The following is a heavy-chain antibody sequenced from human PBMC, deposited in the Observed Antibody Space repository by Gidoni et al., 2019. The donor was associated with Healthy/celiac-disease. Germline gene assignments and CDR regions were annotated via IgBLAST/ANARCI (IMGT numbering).Heavy chain of an antibody. V-gene: IGHV3-53*01. CDR3: AREMSYGYHVY. CDR2: IYSGGST. Sequence: EVQLVESGGGLIQPGGSVRLSCPASGFTVSSNYMSWVRQAPGTGLEWVSVIYSGGSTYYADSVKGRFTISRDNSKNTLYLQMNSLRAEDTAVYYCAREMSYGYHVYWGQGTLVTVSS. D-gene: IGHD5-18*01. CDR1: GFTVSSNY. J-gene: IGHJ4*02.